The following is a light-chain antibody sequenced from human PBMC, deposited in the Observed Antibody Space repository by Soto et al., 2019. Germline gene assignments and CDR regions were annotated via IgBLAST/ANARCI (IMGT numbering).Light chain of an antibody. CDR3: SSYTSSSTYV. CDR2: EVS. J-gene: IGLJ1*01. V-gene: IGLV2-14*01. CDR1: SSDVGDYNS. Sequence: VLTQPASVSGSPGQSITISCTGTSSDVGDYNSVSWYQQHPGKAPKLMIYEVSNRPSGVSNRFSGSKSGNTASLTISGLQAEDAADYYCSSYTSSSTYVFGTGTKSPS.